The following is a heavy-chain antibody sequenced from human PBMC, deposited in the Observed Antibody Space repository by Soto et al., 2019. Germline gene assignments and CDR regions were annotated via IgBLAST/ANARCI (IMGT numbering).Heavy chain of an antibody. CDR2: INPNSGGT. D-gene: IGHD3-10*01. CDR3: SRGGSLWFGELSAYYYGMDV. V-gene: IGHV1-2*04. CDR1: GYTFTGYY. Sequence: ASVKVSCKASGYTFTGYYMHWVRQAPGQGIEWMGWINPNSGGTNYAQKFQGWVTMTRDTSISTAYMELSRLRSDDTAVYYCSRGGSLWFGELSAYYYGMDVWGQGTTVTVSS. J-gene: IGHJ6*02.